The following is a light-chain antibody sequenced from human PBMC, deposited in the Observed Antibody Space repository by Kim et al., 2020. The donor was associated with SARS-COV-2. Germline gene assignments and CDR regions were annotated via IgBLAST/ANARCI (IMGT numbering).Light chain of an antibody. J-gene: IGKJ4*01. CDR1: QSLVFSDGKTY. Sequence: DIVMTQTPLSSPVTLGQPASISCRSSQSLVFSDGKTYLNWFHQRPGQSPRRLIYKVSNRDSGVPDRFSGSGSGTDFTLKISRVEAEDVGVYYCMYGTHWPPSFTFGGGTKVDIK. V-gene: IGKV2-30*01. CDR2: KVS. CDR3: MYGTHWPPSFT.